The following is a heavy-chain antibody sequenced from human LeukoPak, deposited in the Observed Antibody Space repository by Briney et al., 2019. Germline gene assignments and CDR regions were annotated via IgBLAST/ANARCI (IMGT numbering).Heavy chain of an antibody. Sequence: GGSLRLSCAASGFTFSSYAMHWVRQAPGKGLEWVAVISYDGSNKYYADSVKGRFTISRDNSKNTLYLQMNSLRAEDTAVYYCARGSPPQGGVFWSGYSPNFDYWGQGTLVTVSS. J-gene: IGHJ4*02. CDR1: GFTFSSYA. D-gene: IGHD3-3*01. CDR3: ARGSPPQGGVFWSGYSPNFDY. V-gene: IGHV3-30-3*01. CDR2: ISYDGSNK.